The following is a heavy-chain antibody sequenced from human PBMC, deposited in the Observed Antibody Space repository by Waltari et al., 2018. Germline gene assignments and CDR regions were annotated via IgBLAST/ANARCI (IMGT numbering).Heavy chain of an antibody. D-gene: IGHD6-13*01. CDR2: SNGGGSST. Sequence: EVQLVESGGGLVQPGGSLRLSCAASGFTFSSYWMHWVRQAPGKGLVWVSRSNGGGSSTSYADSVKGRFTISRDNAKNTLYLQMNSLRAEDTAVYYCARARYSSSWPDYWGQGTLVTVSS. J-gene: IGHJ4*02. CDR3: ARARYSSSWPDY. V-gene: IGHV3-74*01. CDR1: GFTFSSYW.